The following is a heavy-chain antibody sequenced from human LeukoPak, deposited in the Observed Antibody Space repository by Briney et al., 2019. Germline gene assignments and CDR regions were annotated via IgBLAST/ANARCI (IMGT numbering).Heavy chain of an antibody. J-gene: IGHJ3*02. V-gene: IGHV3-15*01. CDR1: GFTFSNAW. Sequence: GGSLRLSCAASGFTFSNAWMSWVRQAPGKGLEWVGRIKSKTDGGTTDYAAPVKGRFTISRDDSKNTLYLQMNSLKTEDTAVYYCTLLWDIVVVPAAKDAFDIWGQGTMVTVSS. CDR2: IKSKTDGGTT. D-gene: IGHD2-2*01. CDR3: TLLWDIVVVPAAKDAFDI.